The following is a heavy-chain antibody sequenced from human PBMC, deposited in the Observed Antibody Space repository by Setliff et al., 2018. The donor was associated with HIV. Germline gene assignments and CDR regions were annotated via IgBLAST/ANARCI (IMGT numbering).Heavy chain of an antibody. J-gene: IGHJ6*03. CDR2: IYTSGSA. CDR1: GDSISTDY. CDR3: ARRSPGGGYYMDV. D-gene: IGHD3-16*01. V-gene: IGHV4-4*09. Sequence: PSETLSLTCTVSGDSISTDYWTWIRQPPGKGLEWIGYIYTSGSANYSPSLKSRVTISVDTSKNQFSLNLSSVTAADTAVYYCARRSPGGGYYMDVWGKGTTVTVSS.